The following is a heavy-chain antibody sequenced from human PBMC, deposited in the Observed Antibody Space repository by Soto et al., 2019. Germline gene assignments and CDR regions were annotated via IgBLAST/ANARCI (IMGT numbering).Heavy chain of an antibody. CDR1: GGSFSGYY. CDR2: INHSGSN. CDR3: ARGWYYGSGSYYNPYYYYYGMDV. Sequence: SETLSLTCAVYGGSFSGYYWSWIRQPPGKGLEWIGEINHSGSNNYNPSLKSRVTISVDTSKNQFSLKLSSVTAADTAVYYCARGWYYGSGSYYNPYYYYYGMDVWGQGTTVTVSS. V-gene: IGHV4-34*01. D-gene: IGHD3-10*01. J-gene: IGHJ6*02.